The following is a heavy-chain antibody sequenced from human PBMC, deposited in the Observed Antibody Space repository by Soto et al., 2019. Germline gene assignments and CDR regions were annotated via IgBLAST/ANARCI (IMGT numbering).Heavy chain of an antibody. CDR2: VNAGNDNT. Sequence: QVHLVQSGAEVKKPGASVKVSCKTSGYTFTNNVIHWVRQAPGQRREWMGWVNAGNDNTKWSREFQGRLTLTNDTSAHTAYMELSSLPSEEPAIYFCAREVPYGYSRFDYWGQGTLVTVSS. J-gene: IGHJ4*02. CDR1: GYTFTNNV. D-gene: IGHD5-18*01. CDR3: AREVPYGYSRFDY. V-gene: IGHV1-3*01.